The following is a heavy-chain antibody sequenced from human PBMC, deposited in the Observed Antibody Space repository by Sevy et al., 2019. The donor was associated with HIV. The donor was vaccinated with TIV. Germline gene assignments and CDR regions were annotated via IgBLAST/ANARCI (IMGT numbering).Heavy chain of an antibody. D-gene: IGHD5-12*01. V-gene: IGHV3-48*01. Sequence: GGSLRLSCAASRFTFSNYDMNWVRQAPGKGLEWVSHISSSFRTISYADSVKGRFTISRDNAKKSLYLQMNSLRAEDTAVYYCAREGGYTDQGMDVWGQGTTVTVSS. CDR3: AREGGYTDQGMDV. CDR1: RFTFSNYD. CDR2: ISSSFRTI. J-gene: IGHJ6*02.